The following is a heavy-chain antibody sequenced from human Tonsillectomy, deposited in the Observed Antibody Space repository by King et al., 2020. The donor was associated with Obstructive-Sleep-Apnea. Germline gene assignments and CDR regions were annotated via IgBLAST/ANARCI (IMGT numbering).Heavy chain of an antibody. V-gene: IGHV4-34*01. CDR1: GGSFSDYY. J-gene: IGHJ4*02. CDR3: ARVLGAAGPDYYFDY. CDR2: INHSGST. Sequence: VQLQQWGTGLLKPSETLSLTCAVYGGSFSDYYWSWIRQPPGKGLEWIGEINHSGSTNFNPSLKSRVTTSVDTSRNQFSLKLHSVTAADTAVYYCARVLGAAGPDYYFDYWGQGTLVTVSS. D-gene: IGHD1-26*01.